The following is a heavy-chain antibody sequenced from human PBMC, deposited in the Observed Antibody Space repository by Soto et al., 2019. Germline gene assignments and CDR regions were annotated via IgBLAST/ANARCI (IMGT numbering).Heavy chain of an antibody. J-gene: IGHJ4*02. CDR3: ARRYYYDSPLDY. CDR2: VYYSGST. D-gene: IGHD3-22*01. V-gene: IGHV4-39*01. CDR1: GGSISSSIYY. Sequence: SETLSLTCTVSGGSISSSIYYWGWIRQPPGKGLEWIGSVYYSGSTYYNPSLKSRVTISIDTSKNQFSVKLNSVTAADTAVYYCARRYYYDSPLDYWGQGTLVTVS.